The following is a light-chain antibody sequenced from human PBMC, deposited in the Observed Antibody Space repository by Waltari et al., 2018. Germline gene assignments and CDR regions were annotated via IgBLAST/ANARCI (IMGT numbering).Light chain of an antibody. CDR1: QSISSY. V-gene: IGKV1-39*01. Sequence: DIQMTQSPSSLSASVGDRVTITCRASQSISSYLNWYQQKPGKAPRLLIFTASSLESGVPSRFRGRGSGTEFTLTISSLQSEDFAVYYCQQYNNWPLTFGQGTKVEIK. CDR2: TAS. J-gene: IGKJ1*01. CDR3: QQYNNWPLT.